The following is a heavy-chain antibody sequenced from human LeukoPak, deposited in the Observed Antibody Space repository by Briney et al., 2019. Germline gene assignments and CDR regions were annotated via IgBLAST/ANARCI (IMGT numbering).Heavy chain of an antibody. D-gene: IGHD3-3*01. CDR3: ARAYDFWSPFDY. CDR2: ISYDGSNK. J-gene: IGHJ4*02. CDR1: GFTFSSYA. V-gene: IGHV3-30-3*01. Sequence: GSLRLSCAASGFTFSSYAMHWVRQAPGKGLEWVAVISYDGSNKHYADSVKGRFTISRDNSKNTLYLQMNSLRAEDTAVYYCARAYDFWSPFDYWGQGTLVTVSS.